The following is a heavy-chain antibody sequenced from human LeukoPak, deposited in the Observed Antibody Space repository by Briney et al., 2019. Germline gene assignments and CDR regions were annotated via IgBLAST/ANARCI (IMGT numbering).Heavy chain of an antibody. CDR3: ARDGGGDGYNYDYYYGMDV. CDR1: GGSISSGGYY. CDR2: IYYSGST. Sequence: SETLSLTCTVSGGSISSGGYYWSWIRQHPGKGLEWIGYIYYSGSTYYNPSLKSRVTISVDTSKNQFSLKLSSVTAADTAVYYCARDGGGDGYNYDYYYGMDVWGQGTTVTVSS. D-gene: IGHD5-24*01. V-gene: IGHV4-31*03. J-gene: IGHJ6*02.